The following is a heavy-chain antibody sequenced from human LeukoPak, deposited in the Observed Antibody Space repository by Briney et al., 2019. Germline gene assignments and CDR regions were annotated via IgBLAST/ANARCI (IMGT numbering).Heavy chain of an antibody. Sequence: SVKVSCKASGGTFSSYAISWVRQAPGQGLEWMGGIITIFGTANYAQKFQGRVTITADESTSTAYMELSSLRSEDTAVYYCARGRLRTTGTGWFDPWGQGTLVTVSS. CDR3: ARGRLRTTGTGWFDP. D-gene: IGHD1-1*01. CDR2: IITIFGTA. V-gene: IGHV1-69*13. J-gene: IGHJ5*02. CDR1: GGTFSSYA.